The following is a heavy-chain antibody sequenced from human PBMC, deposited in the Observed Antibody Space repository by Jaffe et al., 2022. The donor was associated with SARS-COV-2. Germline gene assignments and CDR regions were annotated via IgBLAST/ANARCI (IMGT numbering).Heavy chain of an antibody. CDR1: GGSFSGYY. J-gene: IGHJ4*02. CDR2: INHSGST. V-gene: IGHV4-34*01. D-gene: IGHD3-10*01. CDR3: ARIVGPTHDMVRGVLIDY. Sequence: QVQLQQWGAGLLKPSETLSLTCAVYGGSFSGYYWSWIRQPPGKGLEWIGEINHSGSTNYNPSLKSRVTISVDTSKNQFSLKLSSVTAADTAVYYCARIVGPTHDMVRGVLIDYWGQGTLVTVSS.